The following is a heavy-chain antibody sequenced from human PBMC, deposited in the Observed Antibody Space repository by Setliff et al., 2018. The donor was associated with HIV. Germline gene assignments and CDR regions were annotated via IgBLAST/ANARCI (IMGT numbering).Heavy chain of an antibody. Sequence: GESLKISCKAVDYTFTTYWIGWVRQMPGEGLEWMGIIYPEDSNIKYNPSFQNQVTISADKSISTAYLQVHNLKASYTATYYCARRDGRSMNASEIWGPGTMVTVSS. CDR2: IYPEDSNI. V-gene: IGHV5-51*01. CDR1: DYTFTTYW. D-gene: IGHD6-13*01. CDR3: ARRDGRSMNASEI. J-gene: IGHJ3*01.